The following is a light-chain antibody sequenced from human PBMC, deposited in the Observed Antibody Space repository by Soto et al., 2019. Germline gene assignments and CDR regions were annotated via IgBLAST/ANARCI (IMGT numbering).Light chain of an antibody. CDR2: EVN. CDR3: SSWTTSTTQV. V-gene: IGLV2-14*01. Sequence: QSGLTQPASVSGSPGQSITISCTGTSSDVGGYNFVSWYQQHPGKAPKLMIYEVNNRPSGVSNRFSGSKSDNTASLTISGLQAEDEADYYCSSWTTSTTQVLGGGTKVTVL. J-gene: IGLJ3*02. CDR1: SSDVGGYNF.